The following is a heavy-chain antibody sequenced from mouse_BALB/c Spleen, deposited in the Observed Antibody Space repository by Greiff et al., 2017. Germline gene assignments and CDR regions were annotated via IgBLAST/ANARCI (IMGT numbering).Heavy chain of an antibody. CDR3: ARNYGYAMDY. J-gene: IGHJ4*01. D-gene: IGHD1-1*01. CDR1: GFNIKDTY. CDR2: IDPANGNT. V-gene: IGHV14-3*02. Sequence: VHVKQSGAELVKPGASVKLSCTASGFNIKDTYMHWVKQRPEQGLEWIGRIDPANGNTKYDPKFQGKATITADTSSNTAYLQLSSLTSEDTAVYYCARNYGYAMDYWGQGTSVTVSS.